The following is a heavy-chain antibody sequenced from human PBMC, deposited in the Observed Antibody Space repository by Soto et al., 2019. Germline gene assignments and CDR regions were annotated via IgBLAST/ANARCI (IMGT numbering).Heavy chain of an antibody. CDR2: VTGSGSST. J-gene: IGHJ5*02. V-gene: IGHV3-23*01. D-gene: IGHD2-21*01. Sequence: GGSLRLSCAASGFTFSSCAMSWVRQAPGKGLEWVSSVTGSGSSTYYADSVKGRFAISRDNSKNTLYLQMSSLTADDTAVYYCTNHGGGGHLTQNDRWGPGTLVTVSS. CDR3: TNHGGGGHLTQNDR. CDR1: GFTFSSCA.